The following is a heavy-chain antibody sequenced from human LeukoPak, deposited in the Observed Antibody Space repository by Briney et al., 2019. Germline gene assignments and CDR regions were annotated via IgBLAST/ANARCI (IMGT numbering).Heavy chain of an antibody. Sequence: SVKVSCKASGGTFSSYAISWVRQAPGQGLEWMGGIIPIFGTANYAQKFQGRVTITTDESTSTAYMELSSLRSEDAAVYYCASGRDGYNYHFDYWGQGTLVTVSS. CDR1: GGTFSSYA. CDR3: ASGRDGYNYHFDY. J-gene: IGHJ4*02. D-gene: IGHD5-24*01. CDR2: IIPIFGTA. V-gene: IGHV1-69*05.